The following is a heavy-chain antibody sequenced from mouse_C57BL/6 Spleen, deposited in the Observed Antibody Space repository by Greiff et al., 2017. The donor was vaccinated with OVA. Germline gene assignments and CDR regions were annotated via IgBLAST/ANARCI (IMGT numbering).Heavy chain of an antibody. CDR3: TTPYYYGSSYGYFDV. CDR2: ISSGGDYI. D-gene: IGHD1-1*01. Sequence: EVKLVESGEGLVKPGGSLKLSCAASGFTFSSYAMSWVRQTPEKRLEWVAYISSGGDYIYYADTVKGRFTISRDNARNTLYLQMSSLKSEDTAMYYCTTPYYYGSSYGYFDVWGTGTPVTVSS. V-gene: IGHV5-9-1*02. J-gene: IGHJ1*03. CDR1: GFTFSSYA.